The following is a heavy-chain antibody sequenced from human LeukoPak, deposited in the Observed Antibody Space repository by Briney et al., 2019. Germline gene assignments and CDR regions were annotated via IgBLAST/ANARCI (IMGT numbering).Heavy chain of an antibody. V-gene: IGHV3-74*01. J-gene: IGHJ4*02. Sequence: GGSLRLSCAASGFTFSSYWMHWVRQAPGKGLVWVSRINTDGSSTSYADSVKGRFTFSRDNAKNTLYLQMNSLRAEDTAVYYCYCPGREWLSGYWGQGILVTVSS. CDR3: YCPGREWLSGY. CDR2: INTDGSST. D-gene: IGHD6-19*01. CDR1: GFTFSSYW.